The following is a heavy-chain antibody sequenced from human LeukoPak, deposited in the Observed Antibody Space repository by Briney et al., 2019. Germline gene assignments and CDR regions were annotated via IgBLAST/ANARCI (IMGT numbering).Heavy chain of an antibody. Sequence: ASVKVSCKASGYTFTSYALNWVRQAPGQGLEWMGWINTNTGNPTYAQGFTGRFVFSLDTSVSTAYLQISSLKAEDTAVYYCANAQRSGSQRGPFDYWGQGTLVTVSS. CDR2: INTNTGNP. CDR3: ANAQRSGSQRGPFDY. D-gene: IGHD1-26*01. J-gene: IGHJ4*02. CDR1: GYTFTSYA. V-gene: IGHV7-4-1*02.